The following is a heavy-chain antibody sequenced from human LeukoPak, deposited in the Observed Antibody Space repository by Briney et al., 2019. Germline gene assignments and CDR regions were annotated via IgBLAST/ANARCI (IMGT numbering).Heavy chain of an antibody. CDR2: IYPGDSDT. D-gene: IGHD3-3*01. V-gene: IGHV5-51*01. CDR3: ARQIGFLEWLQEESYVDY. CDR1: GYSFTSYW. J-gene: IGHJ4*02. Sequence: GESLKISCKGSGYSFTSYWIGWVRQMPGKGLEWMGIIYPGDSDTRYSPSFQGQVTISADKSISTAYLQWSSLKASDTAMYYCARQIGFLEWLQEESYVDYWGQGTLATVSS.